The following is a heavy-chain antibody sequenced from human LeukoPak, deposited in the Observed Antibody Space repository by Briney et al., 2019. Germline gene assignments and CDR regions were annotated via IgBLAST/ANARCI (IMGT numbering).Heavy chain of an antibody. Sequence: GGSLRLSCAASGFTFSNYAMTWVRKAPGKGLERASTISGSGRSTYYADSVKGRFTISRDNSKNTLYVQMNSLRAEDTAIYYCAKDQHFQDDAFDIWGQGTMVTVSS. V-gene: IGHV3-23*01. CDR3: AKDQHFQDDAFDI. J-gene: IGHJ3*02. CDR1: GFTFSNYA. CDR2: ISGSGRST. D-gene: IGHD2/OR15-2a*01.